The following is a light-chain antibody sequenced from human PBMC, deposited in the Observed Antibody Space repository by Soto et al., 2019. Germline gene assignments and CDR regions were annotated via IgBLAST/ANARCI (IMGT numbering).Light chain of an antibody. Sequence: QSVLTQPRSVSGSPGQSLAISCTGTSSDVGGYNYVSWYQQHPGKAPKLMIYDVSRRPSGVPDRFSGSKSGNTASLTISGIQAEDEADYYCCSYAGSYTLVFGGGTKLTVL. CDR3: CSYAGSYTLV. CDR1: SSDVGGYNY. CDR2: DVS. J-gene: IGLJ3*02. V-gene: IGLV2-11*01.